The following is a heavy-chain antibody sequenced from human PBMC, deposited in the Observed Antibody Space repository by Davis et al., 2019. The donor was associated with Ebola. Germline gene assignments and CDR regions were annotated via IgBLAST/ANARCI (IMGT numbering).Heavy chain of an antibody. CDR3: ARDSTTVVSQKQFDY. Sequence: PGGSLRLSCVASGFTFSSYSMNWVRQAPGKGLEWVSYISSSSSTIYYADSVKGRFTISRDNAKNSLYLQMNSLRDEDTAVYYCARDSTTVVSQKQFDYWGQGTLVTVSS. J-gene: IGHJ4*02. CDR1: GFTFSSYS. CDR2: ISSSSSTI. V-gene: IGHV3-48*02. D-gene: IGHD4-23*01.